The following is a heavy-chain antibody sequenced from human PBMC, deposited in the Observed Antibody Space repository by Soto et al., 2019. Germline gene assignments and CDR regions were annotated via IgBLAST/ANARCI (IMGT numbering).Heavy chain of an antibody. CDR1: GYTFTSYY. Sequence: ASVKVSCKASGYTFTSYYMHWVRHAPGQGLEWMGIINPSGGSTSYAQKFQGRVTMTRDTSTSTVYMEPSSLRSEDTAVYYCARAVDIVVVPAARPNWFGPWGQGTLVTVSS. V-gene: IGHV1-46*03. J-gene: IGHJ5*02. D-gene: IGHD2-2*01. CDR2: INPSGGST. CDR3: ARAVDIVVVPAARPNWFGP.